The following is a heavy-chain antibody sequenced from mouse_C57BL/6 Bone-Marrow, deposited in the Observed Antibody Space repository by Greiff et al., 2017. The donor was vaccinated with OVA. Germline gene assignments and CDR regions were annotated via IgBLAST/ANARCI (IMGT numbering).Heavy chain of an antibody. CDR2: INTGSGGT. V-gene: IGHV1-54*01. CDR3: ARRYFDV. Sequence: VKLMESGAELVRPGTSVKVSCKASGYAFTNYLIEWVKQRPGQGLEWIGVINTGSGGTNYNEKFKGKATLTADKSSSTAYMQLSSLTSEDSAVYFCARRYFDVWGTGTTVTVSS. J-gene: IGHJ1*03. CDR1: GYAFTNYL.